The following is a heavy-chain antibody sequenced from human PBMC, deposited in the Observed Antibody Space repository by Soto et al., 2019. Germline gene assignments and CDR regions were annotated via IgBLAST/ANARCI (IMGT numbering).Heavy chain of an antibody. J-gene: IGHJ4*02. CDR3: AREGPETFRSTWHFDY. CDR2: MSFDGTTK. V-gene: IGHV3-30-3*01. Sequence: QVQLVDSGGGVVQPGRSLRLSCAASGFTFSNFAMHWFRQAPGKGQDWVVVMSFDGTTKFYADSVKGRFTVSRDTSQNTLYLQVNILRDEDTAVYYCAREGPETFRSTWHFDYWGQGTLVSVSS. CDR1: GFTFSNFA. D-gene: IGHD1-26*01.